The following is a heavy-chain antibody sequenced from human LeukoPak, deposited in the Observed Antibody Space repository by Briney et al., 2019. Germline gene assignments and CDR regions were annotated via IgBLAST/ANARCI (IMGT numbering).Heavy chain of an antibody. CDR3: ARHESVAMVRGGFDY. J-gene: IGHJ4*02. V-gene: IGHV4-59*08. CDR2: IYYSGST. Sequence: SETLSLTCTVSGCSISSYYWSWIRQPPGKGLEWIGYIYYSGSTNYNPSLKSRVTISVDTSKNQFSLKLSSVTAADTAVYYCARHESVAMVRGGFDYWGQGTLVTVSS. D-gene: IGHD3-10*01. CDR1: GCSISSYY.